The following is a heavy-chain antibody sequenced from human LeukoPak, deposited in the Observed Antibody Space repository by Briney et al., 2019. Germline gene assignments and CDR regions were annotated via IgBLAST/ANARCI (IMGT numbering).Heavy chain of an antibody. D-gene: IGHD2-2*01. CDR3: ASDLWVPAAPEYYYGMDV. Sequence: GGSLRLSCAASGFTFSSYSMNWVRQAPGKGLEWVSSISSSSSYIYYADSVKGRFTISRDNAKNSLYLQMNSLRAEDTAVYYCASDLWVPAAPEYYYGMDVWGQGTTVTPSS. J-gene: IGHJ6*02. CDR1: GFTFSSYS. V-gene: IGHV3-21*01. CDR2: ISSSSSYI.